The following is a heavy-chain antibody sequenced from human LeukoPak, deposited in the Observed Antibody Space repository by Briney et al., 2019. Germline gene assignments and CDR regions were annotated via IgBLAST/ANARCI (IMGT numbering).Heavy chain of an antibody. D-gene: IGHD5-18*01. V-gene: IGHV1-8*02. Sequence: ASVKVSCKASGYTFTSYGISWVRQATGQGLEWMGWMNPNSGNTGYAQKFQGRVTMTRNTSISTAYMELSSLRSEDTAVYYCARGRGYSYGRGAFDIWGQGTMVTVSS. CDR1: GYTFTSYG. CDR2: MNPNSGNT. CDR3: ARGRGYSYGRGAFDI. J-gene: IGHJ3*02.